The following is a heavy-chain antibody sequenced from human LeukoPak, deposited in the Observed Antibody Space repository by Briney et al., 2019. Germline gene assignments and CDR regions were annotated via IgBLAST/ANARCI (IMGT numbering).Heavy chain of an antibody. Sequence: GGSLRLSCVASGFTFGKYWMSWVRQAPGKGLEWVANIKLDGSEKNYVDSVKGRFTISRDNTKNSLYLQMNSLRAEDTAVFYCARDQYDTWSRRGNFDSWGQGTLVIVSS. J-gene: IGHJ4*02. CDR2: IKLDGSEK. V-gene: IGHV3-7*03. CDR3: ARDQYDTWSRRGNFDS. CDR1: GFTFGKYW. D-gene: IGHD3-3*01.